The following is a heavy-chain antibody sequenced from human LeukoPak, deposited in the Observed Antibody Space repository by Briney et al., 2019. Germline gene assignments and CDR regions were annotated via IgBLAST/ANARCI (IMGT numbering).Heavy chain of an antibody. CDR3: ARVEGDSSSWPSFDY. Sequence: SETLSLTCTVSGGSISSYYWSWIRQPAGKGLEWIGYIYYSGSTNYNPSLKSRVTISVDTSKNQFSLKLSSVTAADTAVYYCARVEGDSSSWPSFDYWGQGTLVTVSS. CDR1: GGSISSYY. J-gene: IGHJ4*02. D-gene: IGHD6-13*01. V-gene: IGHV4-59*01. CDR2: IYYSGST.